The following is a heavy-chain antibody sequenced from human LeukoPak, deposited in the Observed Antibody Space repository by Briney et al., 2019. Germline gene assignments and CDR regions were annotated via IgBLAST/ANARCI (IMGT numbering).Heavy chain of an antibody. J-gene: IGHJ4*02. CDR1: GYTFTGYY. CDR2: INPNSGGT. D-gene: IGHD3-10*01. V-gene: IGHV1-2*02. Sequence: ASVKVSCKASGYTFTGYYMHWVRQAPGQGLEWMGWINPNSGGTNYAQKFQGRVTMTRDTSISTAYMELSRLRPDDTAVYYCARVLWFGELFPFDYWGQGTLVTVSS. CDR3: ARVLWFGELFPFDY.